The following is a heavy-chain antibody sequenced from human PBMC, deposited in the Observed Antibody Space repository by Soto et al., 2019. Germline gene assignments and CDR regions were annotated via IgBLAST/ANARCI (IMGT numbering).Heavy chain of an antibody. Sequence: ASVKVSCKASGYTFTSYGISWVRQAPGQGLEWMGWISAYNGNTNYAQKLQGRVTMTTDTSTSTAYMELRSLRSDDTAVYYCARGYTDLITIFGVVTLNWFDPWGQGTLVTVSS. CDR2: ISAYNGNT. V-gene: IGHV1-18*01. J-gene: IGHJ5*02. D-gene: IGHD3-3*01. CDR3: ARGYTDLITIFGVVTLNWFDP. CDR1: GYTFTSYG.